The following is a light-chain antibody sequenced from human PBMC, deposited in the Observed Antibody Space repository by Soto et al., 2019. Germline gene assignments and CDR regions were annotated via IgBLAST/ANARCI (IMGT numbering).Light chain of an antibody. Sequence: VLTQPPSVSGAPGQTVTISCTGTSSNIGAGSDVHWYQQLPGAAPKLLIYINKNRPSGVPDRFSGSKSGSSASLAITGLQAEDEADYYCQTYDIRLSGSYVFGTGTKVTV. CDR1: SSNIGAGSD. CDR2: INK. J-gene: IGLJ1*01. CDR3: QTYDIRLSGSYV. V-gene: IGLV1-40*01.